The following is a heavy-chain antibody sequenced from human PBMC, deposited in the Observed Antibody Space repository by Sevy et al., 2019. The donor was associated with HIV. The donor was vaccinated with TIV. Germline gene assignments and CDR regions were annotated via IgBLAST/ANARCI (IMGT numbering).Heavy chain of an antibody. Sequence: SETLSLACAVSGYSISSGYYWGWIRQPPGKGLEWIGSIYHSGSTYYNPSLKSRVTISVDTSKNQFSLKLSSVTAADTAGYYCARADPIVVVPAAKGGWFDPWGQGTLVTVSS. D-gene: IGHD2-2*01. CDR2: IYHSGST. J-gene: IGHJ5*02. V-gene: IGHV4-38-2*01. CDR3: ARADPIVVVPAAKGGWFDP. CDR1: GYSISSGYY.